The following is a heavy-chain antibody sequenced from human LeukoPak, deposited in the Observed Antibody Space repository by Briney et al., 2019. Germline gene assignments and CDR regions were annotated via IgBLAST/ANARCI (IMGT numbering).Heavy chain of an antibody. V-gene: IGHV3-23*01. CDR1: GVTSSSYG. D-gene: IGHD2-15*01. Sequence: GGSLRLSCAASGVTSSSYGMSWVRQAQEKGLEWVGGISGSGGNTNYADSVKGRFTISRDNSKNTVYLQMNSLRAEDTAVYYCAKDRSCSGGSCYWDYWGQGTLVTVSS. J-gene: IGHJ4*02. CDR3: AKDRSCSGGSCYWDY. CDR2: ISGSGGNT.